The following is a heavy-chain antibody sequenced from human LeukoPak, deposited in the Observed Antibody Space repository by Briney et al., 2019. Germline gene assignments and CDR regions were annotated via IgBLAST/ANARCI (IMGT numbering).Heavy chain of an antibody. V-gene: IGHV3-15*01. D-gene: IGHD3-10*01. CDR1: GFSVSNAW. CDR3: VTDYGSGSYYRC. Sequence: GGSLRLSCAASGFSVSNAWMNWVRQAPGKGLEWVGRIKTNTDGGTTDYAAPVKGRFTISRDDSKNTLYLQMNSLKTDDTAVYYCVTDYGSGSYYRCWGQGTLVTVSS. CDR2: IKTNTDGGTT. J-gene: IGHJ4*02.